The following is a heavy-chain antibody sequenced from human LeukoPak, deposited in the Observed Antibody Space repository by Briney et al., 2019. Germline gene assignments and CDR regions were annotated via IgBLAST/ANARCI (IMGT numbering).Heavy chain of an antibody. CDR1: GGSISSSSYY. CDR3: ARGGQRVRFLEWFRRGYFDY. Sequence: SETLSLTCTVSGGSISSSSYYWGWIRQPPGKGLEWIGSIYYSGSTYYNPSLKSRVTISVDTSKNQFSLKLSSVTAADTAVYYCARGGQRVRFLEWFRRGYFDYWGQGTLVTVSS. D-gene: IGHD3-3*01. CDR2: IYYSGST. V-gene: IGHV4-39*01. J-gene: IGHJ4*02.